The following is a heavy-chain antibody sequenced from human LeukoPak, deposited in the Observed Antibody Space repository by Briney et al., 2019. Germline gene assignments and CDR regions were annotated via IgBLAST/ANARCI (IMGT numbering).Heavy chain of an antibody. V-gene: IGHV3-23*01. D-gene: IGHD7-27*01. Sequence: PRGSLRLSFAGHGFTLSNYGMTWVRQATGKELEWVSAIGGRGDTTRYGESVKGRFTVSRDNSKNTLYLEMTNLRAEDTAVYYCARLGELGDFDYWGQGTLVTVSS. CDR1: GFTLSNYG. J-gene: IGHJ4*02. CDR3: ARLGELGDFDY. CDR2: IGGRGDTT.